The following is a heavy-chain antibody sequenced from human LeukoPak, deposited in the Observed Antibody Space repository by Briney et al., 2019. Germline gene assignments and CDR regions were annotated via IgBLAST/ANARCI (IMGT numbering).Heavy chain of an antibody. Sequence: PGGSLRLSCAASGFTFSTYWMHWVRQAPGKGLEWVSRIKTDGSIKSSADAVKGRFTISRDNAKNTLYLQMNSLRAEDTALYYCAKDGGDYGGMDVWGQGTTVTVSS. V-gene: IGHV3-74*01. J-gene: IGHJ6*02. CDR3: AKDGGDYGGMDV. D-gene: IGHD4/OR15-4a*01. CDR1: GFTFSTYW. CDR2: IKTDGSIK.